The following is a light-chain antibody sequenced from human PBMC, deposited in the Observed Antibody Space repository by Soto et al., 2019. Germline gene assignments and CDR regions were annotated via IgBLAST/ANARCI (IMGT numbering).Light chain of an antibody. J-gene: IGKJ1*01. CDR2: GAF. CDR1: QSVSNH. Sequence: EILVTQSPATLSLSPGERATLSCRANQSVSNHLAWYQHQPGQPPRLLIYGAFTRAPGIPGRFGGSGSGTEFTLTINSLQSEDFAVYYCHQYNSWPSWTFGQGAKVDNK. CDR3: HQYNSWPSWT. V-gene: IGKV3D-15*01.